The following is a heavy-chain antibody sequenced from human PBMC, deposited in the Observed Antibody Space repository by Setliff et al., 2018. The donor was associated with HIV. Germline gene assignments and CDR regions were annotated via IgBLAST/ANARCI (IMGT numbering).Heavy chain of an antibody. CDR3: ARNTRAGDFDY. CDR1: GGSVSSGSYY. Sequence: KTSETLSLTCSVSGGSVSSGSYYWGWIRQPPGKGLEWIGSFYYSGSTYYNPSLKSRVTISVDTSKNQFSLRLTSVTAADTAVYYCARNTRAGDFDYWGQGTLVTVSS. J-gene: IGHJ4*02. D-gene: IGHD3-10*01. CDR2: FYYSGST. V-gene: IGHV4-39*01.